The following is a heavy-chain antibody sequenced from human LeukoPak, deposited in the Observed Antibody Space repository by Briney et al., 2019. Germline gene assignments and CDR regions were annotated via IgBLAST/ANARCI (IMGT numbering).Heavy chain of an antibody. CDR3: ATKQWLAPPPDS. D-gene: IGHD6-19*01. Sequence: GGSLRVSCAASGFTFSKYWMLWVRQAPGKGLESVSRINTDGTVTTYADSVKGRFTVSRDNADNTMFLQMNSVRDEDTAVYYCATKQWLAPPPDSWGQGTPVTVSS. CDR1: GFTFSKYW. J-gene: IGHJ4*02. V-gene: IGHV3-74*01. CDR2: INTDGTVT.